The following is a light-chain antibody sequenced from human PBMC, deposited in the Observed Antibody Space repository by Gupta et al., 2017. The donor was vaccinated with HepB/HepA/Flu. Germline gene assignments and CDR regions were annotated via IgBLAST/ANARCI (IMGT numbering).Light chain of an antibody. CDR2: AAS. J-gene: IGKJ4*01. Sequence: DIQMTQSPSSLSASVGDRVTITCRASQSISSYLNWYQQKPGKAPKLLIYAASSLQIGVPSRFSGSGSGTDFTLTISSLQPEDVASYYCQQSDSSPPLTFGGGTKVEIK. V-gene: IGKV1-39*01. CDR1: QSISSY. CDR3: QQSDSSPPLT.